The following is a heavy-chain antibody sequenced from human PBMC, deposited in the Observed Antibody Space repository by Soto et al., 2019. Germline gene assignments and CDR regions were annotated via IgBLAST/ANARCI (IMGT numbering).Heavy chain of an antibody. CDR2: IYPDESDT. V-gene: IGHV5-51*01. CDR1: GYSFTKYW. J-gene: IGHJ6*02. Sequence: GESLKISCKGSGYSFTKYWIGWVRQMPGKGLEWMVIIYPDESDTRYSPSFQGQVTISADKSISTAYLQWSSLKASDTAMYYCMRMGLSGGGYFSYYYNGMDIWGHGTTVTVSS. D-gene: IGHD1-26*01. CDR3: MRMGLSGGGYFSYYYNGMDI.